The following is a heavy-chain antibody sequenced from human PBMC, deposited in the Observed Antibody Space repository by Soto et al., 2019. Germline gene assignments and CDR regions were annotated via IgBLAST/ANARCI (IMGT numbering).Heavy chain of an antibody. CDR1: GGSFSGYY. Sequence: SETLSLTCAVYGGSFSGYYWSWIRQPPGKGLEWIGEINHSGSTNYNPSLKSRVTISVDTSKNQFSLKLSPVTAAHTAVYYCARLRQSLPSPSQTYYYYYIDVWGKGPTVTLSS. CDR3: ARLRQSLPSPSQTYYYYYIDV. D-gene: IGHD4-4*01. V-gene: IGHV4-34*01. J-gene: IGHJ6*03. CDR2: INHSGST.